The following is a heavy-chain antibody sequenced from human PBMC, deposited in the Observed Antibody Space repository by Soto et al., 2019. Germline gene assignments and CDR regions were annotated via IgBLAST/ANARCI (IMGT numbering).Heavy chain of an antibody. CDR1: GGTFSSYA. J-gene: IGHJ4*02. Sequence: SVKVSCKASGGTFSSYAISWVRQAPGQGLEWMGGIIPIFGTANYAQKFQGRVTITADQSTSTAYMELSSLRSEDTAVYYCARESRSEVVPFDYWGQGTLVTVSS. V-gene: IGHV1-69*13. CDR2: IIPIFGTA. CDR3: ARESRSEVVPFDY. D-gene: IGHD2-15*01.